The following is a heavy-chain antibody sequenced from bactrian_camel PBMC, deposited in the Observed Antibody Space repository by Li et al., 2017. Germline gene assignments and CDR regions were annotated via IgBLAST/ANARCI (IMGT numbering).Heavy chain of an antibody. CDR3: VAGWTYSRCGNWVPRDVAY. Sequence: HVQLVESGGGSVQAGGSLRLACAASGYTYNNHCMGWYRQAPGKEREAVASFDRGGSTGYADSAKGRFTISKDNTKNMLYLQMNSLKPEDTAMYYCVAGWTYSRCGNWVPRDVAYWGQGTQVTVS. J-gene: IGHJ6*01. CDR1: GYTYNNHC. D-gene: IGHD8*01. V-gene: IGHV3S53*01. CDR2: FDRGGST.